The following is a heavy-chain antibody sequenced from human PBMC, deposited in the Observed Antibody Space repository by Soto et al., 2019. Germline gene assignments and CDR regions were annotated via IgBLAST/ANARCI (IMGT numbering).Heavy chain of an antibody. Sequence: QVQLVQSGAEEKKPGASVKVSCKASGYTFTSYAVHWVRQAPGQSLEWMGWINAGNGNTKYSQKFQGRVTITRDTSASTAYMELSSLRSEDTAVYYCARSFVVVTDLDYWGQGTLVTVSS. V-gene: IGHV1-3*05. CDR1: GYTFTSYA. CDR2: INAGNGNT. J-gene: IGHJ4*02. CDR3: ARSFVVVTDLDY. D-gene: IGHD2-21*02.